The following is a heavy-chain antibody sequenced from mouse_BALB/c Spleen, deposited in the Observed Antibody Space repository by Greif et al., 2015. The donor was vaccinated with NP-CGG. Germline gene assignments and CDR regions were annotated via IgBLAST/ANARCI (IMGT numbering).Heavy chain of an antibody. Sequence: QVHVKQSGPELVKPGASGKISCKASGYTFTDYYINWVKQKPGQGLEWIGWIYPGSGNTKYNEKFKGKATLTVDTTSSTAYMQLSSLTSEDTAVYFCARRTGTEAMDYWGQGTSVTVSS. V-gene: IGHV1-84*02. J-gene: IGHJ4*01. D-gene: IGHD4-1*01. CDR1: GYTFTDYY. CDR2: IYPGSGNT. CDR3: ARRTGTEAMDY.